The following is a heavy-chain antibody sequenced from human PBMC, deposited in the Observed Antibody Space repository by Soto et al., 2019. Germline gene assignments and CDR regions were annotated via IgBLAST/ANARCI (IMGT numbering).Heavy chain of an antibody. D-gene: IGHD3-22*01. Sequence: ASVKVSCKASGYTFNNNYIHWIRQAPGQGLEWMGSINPSGGSTSYAQKFQGRVTMTRDTSTSTVYMELSSLRSEDTAVYYCARDSRVFMPYYDSSGYYSYYFDYWGQGTLVTVSS. V-gene: IGHV1-46*02. CDR3: ARDSRVFMPYYDSSGYYSYYFDY. J-gene: IGHJ4*02. CDR2: INPSGGST. CDR1: GYTFNNNY.